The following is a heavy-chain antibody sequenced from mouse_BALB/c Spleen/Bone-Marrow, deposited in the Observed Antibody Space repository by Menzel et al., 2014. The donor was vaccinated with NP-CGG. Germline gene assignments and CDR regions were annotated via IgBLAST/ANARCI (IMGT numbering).Heavy chain of an antibody. CDR2: IYPYNGGT. D-gene: IGHD2-10*01. CDR3: ARGGAYYVNYGFAY. V-gene: IGHV1S29*02. Sequence: EVQLQQSGPELVKPGASVKISCKASGYTFTDYNTHWVKQSHGKSLEWIGYIYPYNGGTAYNQKFKSKATLTVDNSSNTAYMEHRSLTSEDSAVYYCARGGAYYVNYGFAYWGQGTLVTVSA. J-gene: IGHJ3*01. CDR1: GYTFTDYN.